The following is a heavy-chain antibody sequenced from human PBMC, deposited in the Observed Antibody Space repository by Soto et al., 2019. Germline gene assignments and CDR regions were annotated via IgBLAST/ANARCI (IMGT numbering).Heavy chain of an antibody. CDR2: IYYSGST. D-gene: IGHD5-18*01. Sequence: PSETLSLTCTFSVGSISSSSYYCGWIRQPPGKGLEWIGSIYYSGSTYYNPSLKSRVTISVDTSKNQFSLKLSSVTAADTAVYYCAMGDTAMVTGFKYWGQGTLVIVSS. V-gene: IGHV4-39*01. CDR1: VGSISSSSYY. J-gene: IGHJ4*02. CDR3: AMGDTAMVTGFKY.